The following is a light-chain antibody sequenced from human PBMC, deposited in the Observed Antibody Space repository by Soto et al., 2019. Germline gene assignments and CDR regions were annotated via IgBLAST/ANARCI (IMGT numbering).Light chain of an antibody. CDR1: QSISSW. V-gene: IGKV1-5*03. CDR2: KAS. Sequence: DIQMTQSPSTLSASVGDTVTITCRASQSISSWLAWYQQKPGKAPKLLIYKASSLESGVPSRFSGSGSGTEFTLTISSLQPDDFATYYCQQYNSYLFTFGPGTKVDNK. CDR3: QQYNSYLFT. J-gene: IGKJ3*01.